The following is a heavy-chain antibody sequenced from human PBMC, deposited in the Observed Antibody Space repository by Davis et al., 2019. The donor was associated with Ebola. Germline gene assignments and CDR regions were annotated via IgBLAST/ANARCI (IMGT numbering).Heavy chain of an antibody. Sequence: AASVKVSCKASGYTFTGYYMHWVRQAPGQGLEWMGRINPNSGGTNYSQKFQGRVTMTRDTSTNTAYMELSRLRSDDTAFYYCARGAITLMVVTRDYYYGLDVWGQGTTVTVSS. D-gene: IGHD3-22*01. CDR2: INPNSGGT. CDR3: ARGAITLMVVTRDYYYGLDV. J-gene: IGHJ6*02. CDR1: GYTFTGYY. V-gene: IGHV1-2*06.